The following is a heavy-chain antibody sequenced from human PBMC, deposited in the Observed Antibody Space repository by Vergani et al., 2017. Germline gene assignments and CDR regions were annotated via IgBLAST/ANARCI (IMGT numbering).Heavy chain of an antibody. J-gene: IGHJ4*02. CDR1: GFTFSSYS. Sequence: EVQLVESGGGLVKPGGSLRLSCAASGFTFSSYSMTWVRQAPGKGLEWVSSISSSSSYIYYADSVKGRFTISRDNAKNSLYLQMNSLRAEDTAVYYCARGGLTVTTLLVDWGQGTLVTVSS. CDR2: ISSSSSYI. D-gene: IGHD4-17*01. CDR3: ARGGLTVTTLLVD. V-gene: IGHV3-21*01.